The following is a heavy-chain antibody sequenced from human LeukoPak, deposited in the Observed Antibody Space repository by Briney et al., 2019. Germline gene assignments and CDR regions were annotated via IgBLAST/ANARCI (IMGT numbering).Heavy chain of an antibody. CDR2: IIPIFGAA. Sequence: SVKVSCKASGGTFSSYAISWVRQAPGQGLEWMGGIIPIFGAANYAQKFQGRVTITADESTSTAYMELSSLRSEDTAVYYCAREYSSGWYDYFDYWGQGTPVTVSS. D-gene: IGHD6-19*01. CDR1: GGTFSSYA. CDR3: AREYSSGWYDYFDY. J-gene: IGHJ4*02. V-gene: IGHV1-69*13.